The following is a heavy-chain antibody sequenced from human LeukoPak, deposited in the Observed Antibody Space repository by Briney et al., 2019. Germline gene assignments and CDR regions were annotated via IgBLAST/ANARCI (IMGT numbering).Heavy chain of an antibody. V-gene: IGHV3-33*01. Sequence: GRSLRLSCTASGFTFSSYGMHWVRQAPGKGLEWVAFTRHDGSKKYYADSVKGRFTISRDNSKSTLYLEMNSLRAEDTAVYYCARDGAYCDGGSCYSGYCDYWGQGTLVTVSS. CDR2: TRHDGSKK. CDR1: GFTFSSYG. J-gene: IGHJ4*02. D-gene: IGHD2-15*01. CDR3: ARDGAYCDGGSCYSGYCDY.